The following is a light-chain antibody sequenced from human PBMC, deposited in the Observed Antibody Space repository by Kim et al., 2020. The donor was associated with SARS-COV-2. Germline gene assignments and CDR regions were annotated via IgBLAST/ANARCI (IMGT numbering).Light chain of an antibody. V-gene: IGLV3-1*01. CDR2: QDS. J-gene: IGLJ2*01. Sequence: VSPGQTASITCSGDKLGDKYACWYQQKPGQSPVLVIYQDSKRPSGIPGRFSGSNSGNTATLTISGTQAMDEADYYCQAWDSSTVVFGGGTQLTVL. CDR3: QAWDSSTVV. CDR1: KLGDKY.